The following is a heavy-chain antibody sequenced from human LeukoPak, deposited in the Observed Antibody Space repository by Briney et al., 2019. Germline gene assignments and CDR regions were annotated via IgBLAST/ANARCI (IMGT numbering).Heavy chain of an antibody. V-gene: IGHV1-46*01. CDR1: GYTFTSYW. Sequence: ASVKVSCKASGYTFTSYWIQWVRQAPGQGLEWMGLINPDGGSTAYAHRFQGRVTMTRDTSTCTVYVDFSSLRSEDTALYYCARAPRNSSTMLDYWGQGTLVTVSS. J-gene: IGHJ4*02. D-gene: IGHD6-13*01. CDR3: ARAPRNSSTMLDY. CDR2: INPDGGST.